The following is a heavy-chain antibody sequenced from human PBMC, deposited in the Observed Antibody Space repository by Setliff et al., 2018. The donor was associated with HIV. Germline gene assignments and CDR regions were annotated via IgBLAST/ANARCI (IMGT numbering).Heavy chain of an antibody. CDR3: AGPLPHCGGDCYSAWFDP. CDR2: INAGNGNT. V-gene: IGHV1-3*01. D-gene: IGHD2-21*02. CDR1: GYTFTSYA. Sequence: ASVKVSCKASGYTFTSYAMHWVRQAPGQSLEWMGWINAGNGNTTYSQKFQVRVTITRDTSASTAYMELSSLRSEDTAVYYCAGPLPHCGGDCYSAWFDPWGQGTLVTVSS. J-gene: IGHJ5*02.